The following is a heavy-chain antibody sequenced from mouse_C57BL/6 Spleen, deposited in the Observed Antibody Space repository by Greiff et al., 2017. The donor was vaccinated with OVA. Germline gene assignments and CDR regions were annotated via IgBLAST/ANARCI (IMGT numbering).Heavy chain of an antibody. D-gene: IGHD3-2*02. CDR3: ARGTAQATLFAY. Sequence: EVQRVESGPELVKPGASVKMSCKASGYTFTDYYMHWVKQSHGKSLEWIGYIYPNNGGNGYNQKFKGKATLTVDKSSSTAYMELRSLTSEDSAVYYCARGTAQATLFAYWGQGTLVTVSA. J-gene: IGHJ3*01. CDR1: GYTFTDYY. V-gene: IGHV1-34*01. CDR2: IYPNNGGN.